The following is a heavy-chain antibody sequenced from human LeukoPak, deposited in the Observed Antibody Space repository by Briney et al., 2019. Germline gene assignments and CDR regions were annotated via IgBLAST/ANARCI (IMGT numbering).Heavy chain of an antibody. CDR1: GFTFSSYG. V-gene: IGHV3-30*18. Sequence: PGRSLRLSCAASGFTFSSYGMHWVRQAPGKGLEWVAVISYDGSNKYYADSVKGRFTISRDNSKNTLYLQMNSLRAEDTAVYYCAKDLGGYSYGNYYFDYWGQGTLVTVSS. CDR2: ISYDGSNK. D-gene: IGHD5-18*01. CDR3: AKDLGGYSYGNYYFDY. J-gene: IGHJ4*02.